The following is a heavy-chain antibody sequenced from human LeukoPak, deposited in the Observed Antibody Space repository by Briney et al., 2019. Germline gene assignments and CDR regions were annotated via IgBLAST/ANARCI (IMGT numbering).Heavy chain of an antibody. CDR1: GYTFTGYX. V-gene: IGHV1-2*02. J-gene: IGHJ6*02. D-gene: IGHD1-1*01. CDR2: INPDTGGT. Sequence: VSCXXSGYTFTGYXMHWVRQAPGQGLEWMGWINPDTGGTNYAQNFQGRVTMTRDTSISTAYMELSTLRSDDTAVYYCAREGVVKGTDVXGQG. CDR3: AREGVVKGTDV.